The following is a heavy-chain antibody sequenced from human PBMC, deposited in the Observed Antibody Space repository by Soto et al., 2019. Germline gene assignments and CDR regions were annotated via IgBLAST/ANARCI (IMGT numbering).Heavy chain of an antibody. CDR1: GYSFTTYW. CDR2: IYPGDSDT. CDR3: ARTESGYSYGFADV. D-gene: IGHD5-18*01. Sequence: GGSLKISCKGSGYSFTTYWIGWVRQMSGKGLEWMGIIYPGDSDTRYSPSFQGQVTISADKSISPAYLQWSSVEASDTAIYYCARTESGYSYGFADVWGQGTTVTVSS. J-gene: IGHJ6*02. V-gene: IGHV5-51*01.